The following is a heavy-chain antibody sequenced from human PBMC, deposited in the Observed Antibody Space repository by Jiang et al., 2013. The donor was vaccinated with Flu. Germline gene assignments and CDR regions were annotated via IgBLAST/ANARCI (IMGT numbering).Heavy chain of an antibody. CDR2: ISAYNGNT. CDR1: YG. Sequence: YGISWVRQAPGQGLEWMGWISAYNGNTNYAQKLQGRVTMTTDTSTSTAYMELRSLRSDDTAVYYCARDGRYSYGPGGGRYYYYGMDVWGQGTTVTVSS. V-gene: IGHV1-18*01. CDR3: ARDGRYSYGPGGGRYYYYGMDV. J-gene: IGHJ6*02. D-gene: IGHD5-18*01.